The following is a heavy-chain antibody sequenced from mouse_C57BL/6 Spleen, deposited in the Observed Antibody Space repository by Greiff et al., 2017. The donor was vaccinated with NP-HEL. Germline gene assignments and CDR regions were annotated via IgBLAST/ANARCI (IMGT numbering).Heavy chain of an antibody. CDR1: GFSLSTSGMG. V-gene: IGHV8-12*01. CDR2: IYWDDDK. CDR3: ARRRDGYYDY. Sequence: QVQLKESGPGILQSSQTLSLTCSFSGFSLSTSGMGVSWIRQPSGKGLEWLAHIYWDDDKRYNLFLKSRLTISKDTSRNQVFLKITSVDTADTATYYCARRRDGYYDYWGQGTTLTGSS. D-gene: IGHD2-3*01. J-gene: IGHJ2*01.